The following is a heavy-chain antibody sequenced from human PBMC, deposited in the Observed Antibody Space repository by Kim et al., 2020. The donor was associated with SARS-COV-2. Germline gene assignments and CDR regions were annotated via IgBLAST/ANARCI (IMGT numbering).Heavy chain of an antibody. J-gene: IGHJ4*02. D-gene: IGHD6-6*01. CDR2: ISGDGGST. CDR1: GFTFDDYA. V-gene: IGHV3-43*02. Sequence: GGSLRLSCAASGFTFDDYAMHWVRQAPGKGLEWVSLISGDGGSTYYADSVKGRFTISRDNSKNSLYLQMNSLRTEDTALYYCAKDLLLSRYSSSSPLDYWGQGTLVTVSS. CDR3: AKDLLLSRYSSSSPLDY.